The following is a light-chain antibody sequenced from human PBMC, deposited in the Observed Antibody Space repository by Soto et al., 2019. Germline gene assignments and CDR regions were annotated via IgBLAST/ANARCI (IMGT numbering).Light chain of an antibody. CDR1: RDITVY. J-gene: IGKJ2*01. V-gene: IGKV1-33*01. CDR3: QQYDNLPPYT. Sequence: DVQMTQSPSSLSASVVARATSTCQASRDITVYLNWYQHKPGRPPKLLFYDASNLHTGVPSRFSGSGSGTHFSLTITSLQPEDIATYYCQQYDNLPPYTFGQGTKLEIK. CDR2: DAS.